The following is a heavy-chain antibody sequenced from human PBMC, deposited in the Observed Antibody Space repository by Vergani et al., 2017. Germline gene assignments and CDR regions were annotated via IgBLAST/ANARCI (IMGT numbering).Heavy chain of an antibody. J-gene: IGHJ5*02. CDR2: INPNTGGT. CDR1: GYTFTGYY. D-gene: IGHD2-21*01. CDR3: ARSIGYCAGATCRAYYFDH. Sequence: QVQLVQSGAEVKKPGASLKVSCKASGYTFTGYYMHWVRQAPGQGLEWMGWINPNTGGTNSAQKFMGRVDMTRDPSTDTSTRTVQMTLSSLRSEDTAVYYCARSIGYCAGATCRAYYFDHWGQGTRVTVSS. V-gene: IGHV1-2*02.